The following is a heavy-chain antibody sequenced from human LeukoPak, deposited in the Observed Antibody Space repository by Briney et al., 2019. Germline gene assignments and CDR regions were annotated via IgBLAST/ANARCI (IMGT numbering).Heavy chain of an antibody. D-gene: IGHD3-10*01. V-gene: IGHV6-1*01. CDR1: GDSVSSNSAA. J-gene: IGHJ4*02. CDR3: ARDPGSAYYYGSGSSYYFDY. Sequence: SQTLSLTCAISGDSVSSNSAAWNWIRQSPSRGLEWLGRTYYRSKLYNDYAVSVKSRITINPDTSKNQFSLQLNSVTPEDTAVYYCARDPGSAYYYGSGSSYYFDYWGQGTLVTVSS. CDR2: TYYRSKLYN.